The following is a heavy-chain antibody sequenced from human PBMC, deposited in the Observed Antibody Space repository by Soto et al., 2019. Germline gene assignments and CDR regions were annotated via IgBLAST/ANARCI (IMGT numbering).Heavy chain of an antibody. CDR2: ISAYNGNT. Sequence: SGKVSCEASGETFTSYSSSWLRQAPGQGLEGMGWISAYNGNTNYAQKLQGRVTMTTDTSTSTAYMELRSLRSDDTAVYYCARGGTYYYDSSGYPTNWFDPCGQGTLVTVSS. J-gene: IGHJ5*02. V-gene: IGHV1-18*01. CDR1: GETFTSYS. D-gene: IGHD3-22*01. CDR3: ARGGTYYYDSSGYPTNWFDP.